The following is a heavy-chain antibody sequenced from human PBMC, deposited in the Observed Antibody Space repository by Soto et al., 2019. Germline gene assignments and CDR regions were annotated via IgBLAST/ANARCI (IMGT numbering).Heavy chain of an antibody. CDR3: ARHRVKPLYSSSWYPYYYYYYGMDV. V-gene: IGHV4-39*07. Sequence: SETLSLTCTVSGGSISSSSYYWGWIRQPPGKGLEWIGEINHSGSTNYNPSLKSRVTISVDTSKNQFSLKLSSVTAADTAVYYCARHRVKPLYSSSWYPYYYYYYGMDVWGQGTTVTVSS. CDR1: GGSISSSSYY. J-gene: IGHJ6*02. CDR2: INHSGST. D-gene: IGHD6-13*01.